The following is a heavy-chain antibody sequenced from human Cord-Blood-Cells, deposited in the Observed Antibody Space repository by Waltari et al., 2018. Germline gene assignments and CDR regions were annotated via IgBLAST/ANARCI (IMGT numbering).Heavy chain of an antibody. Sequence: QVQLVQSGAEVKKPGSSVKVSCKASGGTFSSYAISWVRQAPGQGLEWMGRIIPILGIANYPQKFQGRVTITADKSTSTAYMELSSLRSEDTAVYYCARGDFWSGYPGNDAFDIWGQGTMVTVSS. CDR3: ARGDFWSGYPGNDAFDI. CDR1: GGTFSSYA. V-gene: IGHV1-69*09. D-gene: IGHD3-3*01. CDR2: IIPILGIA. J-gene: IGHJ3*02.